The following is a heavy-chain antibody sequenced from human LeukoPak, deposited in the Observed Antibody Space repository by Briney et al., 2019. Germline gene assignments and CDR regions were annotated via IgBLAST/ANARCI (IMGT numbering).Heavy chain of an antibody. CDR2: ISRTSHTI. D-gene: IGHD6-19*01. CDR1: GFTFSNYD. CDR3: ARYLGGWSFDY. V-gene: IGHV3-48*01. Sequence: PGGSLRLSCAASGFTFSNYDMIWVRQAPGKGLEWVSYISRTSHTIYYADSVKGRFTISRDNAENSLYLQMNSLRVEDTAVYSCARYLGGWSFDYWGQGTLVTVSS. J-gene: IGHJ4*02.